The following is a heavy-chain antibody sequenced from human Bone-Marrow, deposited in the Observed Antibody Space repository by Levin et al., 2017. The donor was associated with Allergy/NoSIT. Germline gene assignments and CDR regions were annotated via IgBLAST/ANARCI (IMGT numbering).Heavy chain of an antibody. J-gene: IGHJ6*02. D-gene: IGHD2-2*01. CDR3: ARDRGYCSKLSCSTLNYYGMDV. CDR1: GFAFNSYA. Sequence: GGSLRLSCAASGFAFNSYAMHWVRQAPGKGLEWVALILYDGTSQYSADSVKGRFTISRDNSKQTLYLQMNSLRAEATAVYSCARDRGYCSKLSCSTLNYYGMDVWGQGTTVSVSS. CDR2: ILYDGTSQ. V-gene: IGHV3-30-3*01.